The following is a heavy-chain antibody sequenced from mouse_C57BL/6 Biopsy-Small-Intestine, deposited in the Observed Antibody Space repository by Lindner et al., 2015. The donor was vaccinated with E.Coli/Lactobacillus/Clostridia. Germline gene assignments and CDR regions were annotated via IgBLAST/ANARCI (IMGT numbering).Heavy chain of an antibody. CDR1: GYTFTTYW. D-gene: IGHD2-3*01. CDR2: ILPGSGTT. CDR3: ARKGIYDGSYYHDY. V-gene: IGHV1-9*01. J-gene: IGHJ2*01. Sequence: VQLQESGAELMKPGASVQLSCKATGYTFTTYWIEWIKQRPGHGLEWIGEILPGSGTTNYNEKFRGKATFTADTSSNTAYMQLSSLTTEDSAIYYCARKGIYDGSYYHDYWGQGTTLTVSS.